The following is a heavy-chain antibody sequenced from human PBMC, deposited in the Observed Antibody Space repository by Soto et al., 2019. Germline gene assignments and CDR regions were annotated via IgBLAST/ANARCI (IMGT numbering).Heavy chain of an antibody. Sequence: EVQLVESGGGLVQPGGSLRLSCAASGFTFSNYWMSWVRQAPGKGLEWVANIKQDGSEKYYVDSVKGRFTISRDNAKNSLYLQMNSLRAEDTAVYYCAKDGGPLGGVASHNWFDPWGQGTLVTVSS. V-gene: IGHV3-7*01. CDR1: GFTFSNYW. D-gene: IGHD2-8*02. CDR2: IKQDGSEK. CDR3: AKDGGPLGGVASHNWFDP. J-gene: IGHJ5*02.